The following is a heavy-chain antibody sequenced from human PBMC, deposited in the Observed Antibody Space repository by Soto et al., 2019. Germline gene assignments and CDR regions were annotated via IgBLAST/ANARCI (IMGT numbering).Heavy chain of an antibody. CDR2: ISGSGGST. D-gene: IGHD3-3*01. CDR1: GFTFSSYA. Sequence: EVQLLESGGGLVQPGGSLRLSCAASGFTFSSYAMSWVRQAPGKGLEWVSAISGSGGSTYYADSVKGRFTISRDNSKNTLYLQMNSLRAEDTAVYYCAKDTKSSYDFWSGYGYYFDYWGQGTLVTVSS. J-gene: IGHJ4*02. V-gene: IGHV3-23*01. CDR3: AKDTKSSYDFWSGYGYYFDY.